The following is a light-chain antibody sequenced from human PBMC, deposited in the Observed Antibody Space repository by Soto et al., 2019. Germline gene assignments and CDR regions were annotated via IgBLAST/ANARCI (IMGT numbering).Light chain of an antibody. CDR2: DAS. V-gene: IGKV1-5*01. J-gene: IGKJ1*01. Sequence: DTQMTQSPSTLSASVGDRVTITCRASQSISSWLAWYQQKPGKAPKLLTYDASSLESGVPSRFSGSGSGTEFTLTISSLQPDDFATYYCQQYNSYPTFGQGTKVDIK. CDR1: QSISSW. CDR3: QQYNSYPT.